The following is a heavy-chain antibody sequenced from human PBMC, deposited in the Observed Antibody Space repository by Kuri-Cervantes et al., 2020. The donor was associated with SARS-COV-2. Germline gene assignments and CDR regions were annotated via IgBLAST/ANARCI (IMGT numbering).Heavy chain of an antibody. D-gene: IGHD3-3*01. J-gene: IGHJ5*02. Sequence: GESLKISCAASGFTFSSYAMHWVRQAPGKGLEWVAVISYDGSNKYYADSVKGRFTISRDSAKNSLYLQMNSLRAEDTAVYYCARGVYYDFWSGYSWFDPWGQGTLVTVSS. V-gene: IGHV3-30-3*01. CDR1: GFTFSSYA. CDR3: ARGVYYDFWSGYSWFDP. CDR2: ISYDGSNK.